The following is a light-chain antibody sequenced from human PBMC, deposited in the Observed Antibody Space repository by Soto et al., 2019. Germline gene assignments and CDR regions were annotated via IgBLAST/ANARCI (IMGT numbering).Light chain of an antibody. CDR3: CSYAGSSTFYV. J-gene: IGLJ1*01. CDR2: EGS. V-gene: IGLV2-23*01. Sequence: QSALTQPASVSGSPGQSITISCTGTSSDVGSYNLVSWYQQHPGKAPKLMIYEGSKRPSGVSNRFSGSKSGNTASLTISGLQDEDEADYYCCSYAGSSTFYVFGTGTKVTV. CDR1: SSDVGSYNL.